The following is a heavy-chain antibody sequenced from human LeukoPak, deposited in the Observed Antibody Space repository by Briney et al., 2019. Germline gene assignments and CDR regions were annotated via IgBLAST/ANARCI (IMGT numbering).Heavy chain of an antibody. D-gene: IGHD4-23*01. CDR2: ISDSGGDT. V-gene: IGHV3-23*01. CDR1: GFTFGSYA. J-gene: IGHJ4*02. Sequence: PGGSLRLSCAASGFTFGSYAMNWVRQAPGKGLEWVSTISDSGGDTHYVDSVKGRFTISRDNSKNTLYLQMNSLTVEDTAVYYCAKGGGNTGGSLDYWGQGTLVTVSS. CDR3: AKGGGNTGGSLDY.